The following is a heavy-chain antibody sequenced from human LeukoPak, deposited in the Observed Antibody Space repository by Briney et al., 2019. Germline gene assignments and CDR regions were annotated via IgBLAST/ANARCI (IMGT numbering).Heavy chain of an antibody. Sequence: GESLKISCKGSGYSFTSYWIGWVRQMPGKGLEWMGIIYLGDSDTRYSPSFQGQVTISADKSISTAYLQWSSLKASDTAMYYCARGKDSSTPAGGLDAFDIWGQGTMVTVSS. CDR2: IYLGDSDT. CDR1: GYSFTSYW. J-gene: IGHJ3*02. CDR3: ARGKDSSTPAGGLDAFDI. V-gene: IGHV5-51*01. D-gene: IGHD6-13*01.